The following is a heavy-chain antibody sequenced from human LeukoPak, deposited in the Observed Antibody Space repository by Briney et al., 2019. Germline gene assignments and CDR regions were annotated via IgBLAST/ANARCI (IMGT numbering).Heavy chain of an antibody. V-gene: IGHV3-23*01. D-gene: IGHD3-22*01. CDR1: GFTFSSYA. Sequence: HAGGSLRLSCAASGFTFSSYAMSWVRQAPGKGLEWVSAISGSGGSTYYADSVKGRFTISRDNSKNTLYLQMNSLRAEDTAVYYCARYDTSGYYADNWGQGTLVTVSS. CDR3: ARYDTSGYYADN. CDR2: ISGSGGST. J-gene: IGHJ4*02.